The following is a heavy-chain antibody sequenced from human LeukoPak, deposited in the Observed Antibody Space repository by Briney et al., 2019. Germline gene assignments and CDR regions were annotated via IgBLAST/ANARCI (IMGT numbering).Heavy chain of an antibody. D-gene: IGHD6-13*01. V-gene: IGHV3-7*01. J-gene: IGHJ4*01. Sequence: PGGSLRLSCEVSGFTFTDYWMNWVRQAPGKGPEWVASIRQDGSEKTYVDSVKGRFTISRDNTKNSLSLQLNGLRSADTAVYYCARDGTAAGLYFDLWGQGTLVTVSS. CDR1: GFTFTDYW. CDR3: ARDGTAAGLYFDL. CDR2: IRQDGSEK.